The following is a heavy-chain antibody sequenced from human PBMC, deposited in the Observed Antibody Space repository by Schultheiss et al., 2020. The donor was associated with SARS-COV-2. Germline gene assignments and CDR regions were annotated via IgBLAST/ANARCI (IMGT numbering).Heavy chain of an antibody. J-gene: IGHJ4*02. CDR2: IGTAGDT. D-gene: IGHD4-17*01. CDR1: GFTFSSYD. V-gene: IGHV3-13*01. CDR3: AKVGDDYGDYVGDY. Sequence: GGSLRLSCAACGFTFSSYDMHWVRQATGKGLEWVSAIGTAGDTYYPGSVKGRFTISRDNSKNTLYLQMNSLRAEDTAVYYCAKVGDDYGDYVGDYWGQGTLVTVSS.